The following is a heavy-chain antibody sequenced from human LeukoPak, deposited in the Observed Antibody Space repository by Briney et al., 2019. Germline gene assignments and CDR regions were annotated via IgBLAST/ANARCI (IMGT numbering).Heavy chain of an antibody. CDR3: AMGRPTPGTTY. D-gene: IGHD1-7*01. CDR1: GFTFTSYW. Sequence: PGGSLRLSPAASGFTFTSYWINWVRQAPGKGLEWVATIKQDGDEEYYGASVKGRFPISRDNANKSLYLQMSSLRVEDTAVYYCAMGRPTPGTTYWSQGTLVTVSS. V-gene: IGHV3-7*04. J-gene: IGHJ4*02. CDR2: IKQDGDEE.